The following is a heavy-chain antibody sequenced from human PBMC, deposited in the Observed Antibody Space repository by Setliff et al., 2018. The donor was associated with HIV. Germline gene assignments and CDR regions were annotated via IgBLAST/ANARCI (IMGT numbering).Heavy chain of an antibody. J-gene: IGHJ4*02. CDR2: INSAERT. Sequence: TSETLSLSCAASGFSFSNYAKTWVRQAPGKGLEWVSTINSAERTFYAKSVKGRFTISRDNSKSTLYLQVSSLRAEDTAVYFCAKAHWDPLSPDYWGQGTLVTVSS. CDR1: GFSFSNYA. CDR3: AKAHWDPLSPDY. V-gene: IGHV3-23*01. D-gene: IGHD1-26*01.